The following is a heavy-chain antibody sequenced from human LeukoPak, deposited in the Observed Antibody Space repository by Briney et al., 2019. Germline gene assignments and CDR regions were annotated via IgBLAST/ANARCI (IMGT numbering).Heavy chain of an antibody. D-gene: IGHD6-13*01. CDR1: GGSISSYY. J-gene: IGHJ4*02. CDR3: ASRPAGSTWYGVFDY. V-gene: IGHV4-59*01. CDR2: VFYPGST. Sequence: SETLSLTCTVSGGSISSYYWSWIRQPPGKGLEWIGYVFYPGSTNYNPSLKSRVTMSLDTSRDQFSLRLTSVTAADTAIYYCASRPAGSTWYGVFDYWSQGTLVTVSS.